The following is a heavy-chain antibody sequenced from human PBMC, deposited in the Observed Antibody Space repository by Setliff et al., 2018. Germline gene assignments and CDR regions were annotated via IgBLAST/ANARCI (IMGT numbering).Heavy chain of an antibody. D-gene: IGHD3-10*01. V-gene: IGHV3-7*01. Sequence: PGESLKISCTASGLSYINDWVSWVRQAPGKGLEWLASISPHGSEKYYADSVKGRFTISRDNAKNSLSLQMNNLRTEDTAVYYCFGAGTCSYWGQGTLVTVSS. CDR3: FGAGTCSY. CDR2: ISPHGSEK. J-gene: IGHJ4*02. CDR1: GLSYINDW.